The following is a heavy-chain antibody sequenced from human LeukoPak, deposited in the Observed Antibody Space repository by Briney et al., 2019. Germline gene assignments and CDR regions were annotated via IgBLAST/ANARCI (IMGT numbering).Heavy chain of an antibody. Sequence: GGSLRLSCAPSGFTFSDYYMSWIRQAPGKALEWVSYVSSGSSTIYYADSVKGRFTISRDNAKNSLYLQMNSLRAEDTAVYYCARDPALLPGSYDSSATAGYWGRGTLVTVSS. CDR1: GFTFSDYY. J-gene: IGHJ4*02. CDR3: ARDPALLPGSYDSSATAGY. CDR2: VSSGSSTI. V-gene: IGHV3-11*04. D-gene: IGHD3-22*01.